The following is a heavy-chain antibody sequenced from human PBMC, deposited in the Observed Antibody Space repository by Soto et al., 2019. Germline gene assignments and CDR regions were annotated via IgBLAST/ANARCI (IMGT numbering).Heavy chain of an antibody. CDR2: IYYSGST. CDR1: GGSISSNTYY. V-gene: IGHV4-39*01. J-gene: IGHJ4*02. CDR3: ASRTAMLPHFDY. D-gene: IGHD5-18*01. Sequence: QLQLQESGPGLVKPSETLSLTCTVSGGSISSNTYYWGWIRQPPGKGLEWIGSIYYSGSTYYNQSLKSRITRSVDTSKNQVSLKLSSVTAADTAVYYCASRTAMLPHFDYWGQGTLGTVSS.